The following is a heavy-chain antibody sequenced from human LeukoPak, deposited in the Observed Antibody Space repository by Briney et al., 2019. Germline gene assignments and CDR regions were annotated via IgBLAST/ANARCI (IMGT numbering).Heavy chain of an antibody. CDR2: IYYSGST. CDR1: GGSISSSSYY. J-gene: IGHJ4*02. Sequence: SETLSLTCTVSGGSISSSSYYWGWIRQPPGKGLEWTGSIYYSGSTYYNPSLKSRVTISVDTSKNQFSLKLSSVTAADTAVYYCAREGGPSSGSYFDYWGQGTLVTVSS. D-gene: IGHD6-19*01. V-gene: IGHV4-39*07. CDR3: AREGGPSSGSYFDY.